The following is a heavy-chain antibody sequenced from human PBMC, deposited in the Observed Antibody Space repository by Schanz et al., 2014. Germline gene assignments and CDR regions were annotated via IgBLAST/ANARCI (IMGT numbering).Heavy chain of an antibody. CDR2: ISSGSSTI. D-gene: IGHD5-12*01. CDR1: GFIFSDHY. Sequence: QVQLVESGGGLVKPGGSLRLSCVVSGFIFSDHYMSWIRQAPGKGLEWISYISSGSSTIHYADSVKGRFTISRDNSKNMVFLQMNSLRVEDTAIYYCARDEGKDGYNLAFDVWGQGTLVTVSS. V-gene: IGHV3-11*01. CDR3: ARDEGKDGYNLAFDV. J-gene: IGHJ3*01.